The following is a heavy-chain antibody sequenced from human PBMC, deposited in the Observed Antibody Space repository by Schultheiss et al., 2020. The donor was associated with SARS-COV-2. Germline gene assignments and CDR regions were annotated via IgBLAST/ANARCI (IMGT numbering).Heavy chain of an antibody. CDR2: IRSKAHGGTA. J-gene: IGHJ4*02. V-gene: IGHV3-15*07. CDR1: GFIFSDAW. CDR3: AKDPYSRYSNYYFDY. Sequence: SCAASGFIFSDAWMNWVRQAPGKGLEWVGRIRSKAHGGTAAYGTPVKGRFTISRDDSENTLYLQMNSLRTEDTAVYYCAKDPYSRYSNYYFDYWGQGTLVTVSS. D-gene: IGHD4-11*01.